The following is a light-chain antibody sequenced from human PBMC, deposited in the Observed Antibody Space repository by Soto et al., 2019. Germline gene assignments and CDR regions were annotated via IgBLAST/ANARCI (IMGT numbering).Light chain of an antibody. V-gene: IGKV1-12*02. CDR2: AAS. CDR3: HQDNSFPFA. Sequence: DIQMTQSPSSVSASVGDRVTITCRARQVINNWLAWYQQKPGKAPNLLIYAASTLQTGVPSRFSSGGSATALTLTISSLQPADFETYDWHQDNSFPFAFGPGTKVDIK. CDR1: QVINNW. J-gene: IGKJ3*01.